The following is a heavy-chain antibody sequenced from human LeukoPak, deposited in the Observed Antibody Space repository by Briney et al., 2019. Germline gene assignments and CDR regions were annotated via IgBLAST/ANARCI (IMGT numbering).Heavy chain of an antibody. J-gene: IGHJ4*02. D-gene: IGHD5/OR15-5a*01. CDR3: ASSVFLPTTPLDY. CDR2: INPSGGST. V-gene: IGHV1-46*01. CDR1: GYTFTSYY. Sequence: ASVKVSCKASGYTFTSYYMHWVRQAPGQGLEWMGIINPSGGSTSYARKFQGRVTMTRDTSTSTVYMELSSLRSEDTAVYYCASSVFLPTTPLDYWGQGTLVTVSS.